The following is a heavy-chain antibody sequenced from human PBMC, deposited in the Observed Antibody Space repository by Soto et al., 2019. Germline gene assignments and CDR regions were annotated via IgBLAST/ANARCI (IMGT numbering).Heavy chain of an antibody. CDR3: ARDLRVTTNWFDP. D-gene: IGHD2-21*02. CDR1: GGSVSSGSYY. V-gene: IGHV4-61*01. CDR2: IYYSGST. J-gene: IGHJ5*02. Sequence: SETLSLTCTVSGGSVSSGSYYWSWIRQPPGKGLEWIGCIYYSGSTNYNPSLKSRVTISVDTSKNQFSLKLSSVTAADTAVYYCARDLRVTTNWFDPWGQGTLVTVSS.